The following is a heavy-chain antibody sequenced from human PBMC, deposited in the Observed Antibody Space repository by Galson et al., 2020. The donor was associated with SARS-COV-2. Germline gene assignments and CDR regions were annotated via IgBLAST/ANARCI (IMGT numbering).Heavy chain of an antibody. CDR2: ISYDGSNK. CDR3: ASSYGGYANYYYGMDV. Sequence: GGSLRLSCAASGFTFSSYAMHWVRQAPGKGLEWVAVISYDGSNKYYADSVKGRFTISRDNSKNTLYLQMNSLRAEDTAVYYCASSYGGYANYYYGMDVWGQGTTVTVSS. D-gene: IGHD4-17*01. CDR1: GFTFSSYA. J-gene: IGHJ6*02. V-gene: IGHV3-30*04.